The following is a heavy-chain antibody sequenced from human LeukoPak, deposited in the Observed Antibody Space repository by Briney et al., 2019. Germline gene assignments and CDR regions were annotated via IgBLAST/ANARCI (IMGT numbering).Heavy chain of an antibody. CDR3: AISLLRFLRHHFDY. Sequence: ASVKVSCKVSGYTLTELSMHWVRQAPGKGLEWMGGFDPEDGETIYAQKFQGRVTMTEDTSTDTAYMELSSLRSEDTAVYYCAISLLRFLRHHFDYWGQGILVTVSS. V-gene: IGHV1-24*01. D-gene: IGHD3-3*01. J-gene: IGHJ4*02. CDR2: FDPEDGET. CDR1: GYTLTELS.